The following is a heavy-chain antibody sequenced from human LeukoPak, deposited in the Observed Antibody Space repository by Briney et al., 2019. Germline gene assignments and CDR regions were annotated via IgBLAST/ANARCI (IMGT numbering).Heavy chain of an antibody. D-gene: IGHD3-9*01. Sequence: GGSLRLSCAASGFTFSSYEMNWVRQAPGKGLEWVSYISSSGSTIYYADSMKGRFTISRDNAKNSLYLQMSSLRAEDTAVYYCARVSKYYDILTTYGMDVWGKGTTVTVSS. V-gene: IGHV3-48*03. J-gene: IGHJ6*04. CDR3: ARVSKYYDILTTYGMDV. CDR1: GFTFSSYE. CDR2: ISSSGSTI.